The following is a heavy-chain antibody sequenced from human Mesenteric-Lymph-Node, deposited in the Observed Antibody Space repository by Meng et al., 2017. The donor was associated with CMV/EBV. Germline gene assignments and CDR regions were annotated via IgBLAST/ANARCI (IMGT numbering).Heavy chain of an antibody. V-gene: IGHV3-21*01. J-gene: IGHJ4*02. Sequence: TFSSYSMNWVRQAPGKGLEWVSYISSSSGYIYYTNSVKGRFTISRDNAKNSLYLQMNSLRAEDTAMYYCARAENWFCGSTSCYSLGDYWGQGTLVTVSS. CDR1: TFSSYS. D-gene: IGHD2-2*02. CDR2: ISSSSGYI. CDR3: ARAENWFCGSTSCYSLGDY.